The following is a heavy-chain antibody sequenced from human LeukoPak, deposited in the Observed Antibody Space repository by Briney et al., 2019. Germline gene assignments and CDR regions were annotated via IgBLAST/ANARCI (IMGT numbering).Heavy chain of an antibody. D-gene: IGHD4-17*01. V-gene: IGHV1-69*10. J-gene: IGHJ4*02. Sequence: SVTVSCKASGGTFSSYAISWVRQAPGKGLEWMGRIIPIPGIANYAQTFQGRVTITADKSTSPAYMELSSLRSEDTAVYYCARLDIHYGGNLDYWGQGTLVTVSS. CDR1: GGTFSSYA. CDR2: IIPIPGIA. CDR3: ARLDIHYGGNLDY.